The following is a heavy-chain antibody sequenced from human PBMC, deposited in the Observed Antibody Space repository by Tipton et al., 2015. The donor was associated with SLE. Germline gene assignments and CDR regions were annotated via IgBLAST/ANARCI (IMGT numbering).Heavy chain of an antibody. V-gene: IGHV4-59*11. CDR1: GGSISSHY. J-gene: IGHJ2*01. D-gene: IGHD6-6*01. CDR2: IYYSGST. CDR3: AREEAARPGWYFDL. Sequence: LRLSCTVSGGSISSHYWSWIRQPPGKGLEWIGYIYYSGSTNYNPSLKSRVTISVDTSKNQFSLKLSSVTAADTAVYYCAREEAARPGWYFDLWGRGTLVTVSS.